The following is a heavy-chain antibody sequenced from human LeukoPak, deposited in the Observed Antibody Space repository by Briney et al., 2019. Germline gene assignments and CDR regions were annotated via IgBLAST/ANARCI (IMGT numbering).Heavy chain of an antibody. D-gene: IGHD3-10*01. V-gene: IGHV4-34*01. CDR1: GGSFSGYY. CDR3: ARGLYYYGSGSYYPLYYYYGMDV. J-gene: IGHJ6*02. CDR2: INHSGST. Sequence: PSETLSLTCAVYGGSFSGYYWSWIRQPPGNGLEWIGEINHSGSTNYNPSLKSRVTISVDTSKNQFSLKLSSVTAADTAVYYCARGLYYYGSGSYYPLYYYYGMDVWGQGTTVTVSS.